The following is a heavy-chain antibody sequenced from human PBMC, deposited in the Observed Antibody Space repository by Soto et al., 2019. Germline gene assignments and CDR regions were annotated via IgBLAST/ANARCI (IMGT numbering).Heavy chain of an antibody. CDR2: IDNSGTT. D-gene: IGHD5-12*01. J-gene: IGHJ4*01. CDR1: GGSISSGHSY. Sequence: PSETLSLTCTVSGGSISSGHSYWGWIRQPPGKGLEWIGYIDNSGTTYYNPSLKSRLTMSINTSTNQFSLKLSSMPAADTAVYYCARELTGYGYGPGYVYGGHGSLVTVSS. V-gene: IGHV4-30-4*02. CDR3: ARELTGYGYGPGYVY.